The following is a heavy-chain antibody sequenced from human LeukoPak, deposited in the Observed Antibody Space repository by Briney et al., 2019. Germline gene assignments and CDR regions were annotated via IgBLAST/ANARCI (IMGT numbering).Heavy chain of an antibody. CDR1: GGSFSGYY. V-gene: IGHV4-34*01. CDR2: INHSGST. CDR3: ARRGNWFNYFDY. D-gene: IGHD1-20*01. J-gene: IGHJ4*02. Sequence: PSETLSLTCAVYGGSFSGYYWSWIRQPPGKGLEWIGEINHSGSTNYNPSLKSRVTISVDTSKNQFSLKLSSVTAADTAVYYCARRGNWFNYFDYWGQGTLVTVSS.